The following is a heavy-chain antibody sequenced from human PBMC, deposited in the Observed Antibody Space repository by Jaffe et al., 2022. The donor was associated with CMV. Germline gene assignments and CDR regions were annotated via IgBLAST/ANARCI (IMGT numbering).Heavy chain of an antibody. CDR1: GFTVSSNY. V-gene: IGHV3-66*01. D-gene: IGHD4-17*01. CDR3: ASSLTTVSTGSSYYYYYMDV. J-gene: IGHJ6*03. Sequence: EVQLVESGGGLVQPGGSLRLSCAASGFTVSSNYMSWVRQAPGKGLEWVSVIYRGGSTYYADSVKGRFTISRDNSKNTLYLQMNSLRAEDTAVYYCASSLTTVSTGSSYYYYYMDVWGKGTTVTVSS. CDR2: IYRGGST.